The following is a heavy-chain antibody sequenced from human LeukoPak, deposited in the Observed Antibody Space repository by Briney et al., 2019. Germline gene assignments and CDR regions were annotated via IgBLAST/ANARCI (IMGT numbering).Heavy chain of an antibody. J-gene: IGHJ4*02. CDR3: ASGYCSSTSCYYFDY. CDR2: ISAYNGNT. Sequence: ASVKVPCKASGYTFTSYGISWVRQAPGQGLEWMGWISAYNGNTNYAQKLQGRVTMTTDTSTSTAYMELRSLRSDDTAVYYCASGYCSSTSCYYFDYWGQGTLVTVSS. D-gene: IGHD2-2*03. V-gene: IGHV1-18*01. CDR1: GYTFTSYG.